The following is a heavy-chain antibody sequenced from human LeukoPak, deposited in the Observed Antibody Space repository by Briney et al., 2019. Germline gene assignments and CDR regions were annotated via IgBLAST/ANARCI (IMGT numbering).Heavy chain of an antibody. D-gene: IGHD2-15*01. CDR2: INPNSGDT. V-gene: IGHV1-2*02. Sequence: ASVKVSCKASGYTFTGYYMHWVRQAPGQGLEWMGWINPNSGDTNYAQKFQGRVTMTRDTSINTASMELSRLRSDDTAMYYCARDAGSGLIMLLESSLDYWGQGTLVTVSS. CDR1: GYTFTGYY. CDR3: ARDAGSGLIMLLESSLDY. J-gene: IGHJ4*02.